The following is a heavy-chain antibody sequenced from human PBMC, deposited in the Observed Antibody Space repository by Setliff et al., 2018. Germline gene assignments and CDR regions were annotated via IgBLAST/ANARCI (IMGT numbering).Heavy chain of an antibody. V-gene: IGHV4-31*02. J-gene: IGHJ5*02. D-gene: IGHD3-10*01. Sequence: SETLSLTCTVSGDSLSGDNYFWSWIRHLPGKGLQWLGHIYYTGKTYYNPSLKSRLEMSVDTSKREFALRLSSVTAADTAVYYCARTSTYVLGSGSYWDRWFDPWSQGTLV. CDR3: ARTSTYVLGSGSYWDRWFDP. CDR1: GDSLSGDNYF. CDR2: IYYTGKT.